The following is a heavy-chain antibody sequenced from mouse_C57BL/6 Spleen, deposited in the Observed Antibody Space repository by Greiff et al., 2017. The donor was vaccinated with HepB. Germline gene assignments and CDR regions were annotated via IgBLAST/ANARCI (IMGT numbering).Heavy chain of an antibody. D-gene: IGHD1-2*01. CDR1: GYTFTSYW. CDR3: ARSPLLRYAMDY. J-gene: IGHJ4*01. V-gene: IGHV1-69*01. Sequence: QVQLKQPGAELVMPGASVKLSCKASGYTFTSYWMHWVKQRPGQGLEWIGEIDPSDSYTNYNQKFKGKSTLTVDKSSSTAYMQLSSLTSEDSAVYYCARSPLLRYAMDYWGQGTSVTVSS. CDR2: IDPSDSYT.